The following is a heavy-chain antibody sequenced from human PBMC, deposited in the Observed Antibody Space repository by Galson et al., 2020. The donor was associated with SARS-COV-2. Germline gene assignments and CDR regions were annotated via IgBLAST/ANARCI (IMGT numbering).Heavy chain of an antibody. D-gene: IGHD1-26*01. V-gene: IGHV4-59*08. CDR2: IHYSGRS. CDR1: TDSISNFL. J-gene: IGHJ2*01. CDR3: ARGAGMMSSGKYFDL. Sequence: SETLSLTCTVSTDSISNFLWTWIRQPPGKGLEWIGDIHYSGRSNYNPSLKSRVTMSLDTSMKHFSLKLRSVTVADTAVFYCARGAGMMSSGKYFDLWGRGTLATVSS.